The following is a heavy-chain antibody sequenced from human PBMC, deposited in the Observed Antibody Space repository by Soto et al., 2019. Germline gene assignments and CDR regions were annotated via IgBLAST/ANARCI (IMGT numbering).Heavy chain of an antibody. Sequence: QVQLQESGPGLVKPSETLSLTCSVSGASITSYYWSWIRQSPGKGLEWVGYVYYTGTTNYNPSLMSRVTLSIDTSKNQFSLNLSSVTAADTAVYYCAREHGTTVTAFDYWGQGTLVTVSS. CDR3: AREHGTTVTAFDY. D-gene: IGHD4-17*01. V-gene: IGHV4-59*01. CDR1: GASITSYY. J-gene: IGHJ4*02. CDR2: VYYTGTT.